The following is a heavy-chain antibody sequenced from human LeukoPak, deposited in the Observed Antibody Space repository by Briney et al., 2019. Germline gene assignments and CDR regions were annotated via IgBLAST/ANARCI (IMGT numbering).Heavy chain of an antibody. Sequence: PGGSLRLSCAGSGFTFSTYWMTWVRQAPGKGLEWVANINADGSAKHFADSVKGRFTISRDNAKNSLFLQMNSLRAEDTAVYYCARVIVVVPGASDHFDCWGQGTLVTVSS. CDR3: ARVIVVVPGASDHFDC. CDR1: GFTFSTYW. J-gene: IGHJ4*02. V-gene: IGHV3-7*05. D-gene: IGHD2-2*01. CDR2: INADGSAK.